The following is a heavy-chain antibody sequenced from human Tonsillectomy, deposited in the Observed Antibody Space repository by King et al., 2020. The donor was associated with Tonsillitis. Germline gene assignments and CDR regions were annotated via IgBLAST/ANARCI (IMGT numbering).Heavy chain of an antibody. D-gene: IGHD3-9*01. V-gene: IGHV3-23*04. CDR1: GFTFSSYA. CDR2: ISGSGVST. Sequence: DVQLVESGGGLVQPGESLRLSCAASGFTFSSYAMSWVRQAPGKGLEWVSSISGSGVSTNYADSVKGRFTISRDNSKNTLYLQVNSLRAEATAVYYCAKEYYDILTSYYARPFDYWGQGTLVTVTS. CDR3: AKEYYDILTSYYARPFDY. J-gene: IGHJ4*02.